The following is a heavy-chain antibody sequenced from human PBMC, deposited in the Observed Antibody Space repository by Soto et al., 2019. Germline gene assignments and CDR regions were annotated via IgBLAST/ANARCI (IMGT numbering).Heavy chain of an antibody. CDR3: ARDQGTNYGMDV. J-gene: IGHJ6*02. Sequence: SETLSLTCTVAGGSISSGDYYWSWIRQPPGKGLEWIGYIYYSGSTYYNPSLKSRVTISVDTSKNQFSLKLSSVTAADTAVYYCARDQGTNYGMDVWGQGTTVTVSS. CDR1: GGSISSGDYY. CDR2: IYYSGST. V-gene: IGHV4-30-4*01.